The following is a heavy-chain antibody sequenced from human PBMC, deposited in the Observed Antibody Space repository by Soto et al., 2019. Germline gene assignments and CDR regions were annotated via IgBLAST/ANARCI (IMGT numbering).Heavy chain of an antibody. V-gene: IGHV1-24*01. D-gene: IGHD3-3*01. J-gene: IGHJ3*02. Sequence: ASVKVSCKASGYTLTELSMHWVRQAPGKGLEWMGGFDPEDGETIYAQKFQGRVTMTEDTSTDTAYMELSSLRSEDTAVYYCALPVLRFLEWTLNGAFDIWGQGTMVTVSS. CDR2: FDPEDGET. CDR1: GYTLTELS. CDR3: ALPVLRFLEWTLNGAFDI.